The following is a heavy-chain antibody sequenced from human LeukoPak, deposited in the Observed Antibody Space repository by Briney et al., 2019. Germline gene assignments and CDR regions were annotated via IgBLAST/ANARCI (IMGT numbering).Heavy chain of an antibody. V-gene: IGHV5-51*01. J-gene: IGHJ4*02. D-gene: IGHD6-19*01. CDR3: ARTPNIAVAGKAGGGDY. CDR1: GYSFTSYW. Sequence: LGESLKISCKGSGYSFTSYWIGWVRQMPGKGLEWMGIIYPGDSDTRYSPSFEGQVTISADKSISTAYLQWSSLKASDTAMYYCARTPNIAVAGKAGGGDYWGQGTLVTVSS. CDR2: IYPGDSDT.